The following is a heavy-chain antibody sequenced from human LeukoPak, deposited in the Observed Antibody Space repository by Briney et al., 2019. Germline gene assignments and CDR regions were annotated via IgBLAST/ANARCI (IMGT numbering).Heavy chain of an antibody. CDR2: ISRSSSYI. CDR1: GFTFSSYR. Sequence: GGSLRHSCPASGFTFSSYRMNGVGQAPWRGREGVSSISRSSSYIYYADSVKDRFTISRDNAKNSLYLQMNSLRAEDTAVYYCARAPRATPGPYDSSGPPDYWGQGTLVTVSS. J-gene: IGHJ4*02. V-gene: IGHV3-21*01. CDR3: ARAPRATPGPYDSSGPPDY. D-gene: IGHD3-22*01.